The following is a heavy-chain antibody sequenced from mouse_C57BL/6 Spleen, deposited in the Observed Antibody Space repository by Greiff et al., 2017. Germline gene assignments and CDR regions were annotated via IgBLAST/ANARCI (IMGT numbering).Heavy chain of an antibody. CDR1: GYTFTSYW. Sequence: QVQLQQPGAELVKPGASVKLSCKASGYTFTSYWMQWVKQRPGQGLEWIGEIDPSDSYTNYNQKFKGKATLTVDTSSSTAYMQLSSLTSEDSAVYYCARSRGYGNYEAWFAYWGQGTLVTVSA. J-gene: IGHJ3*01. CDR3: ARSRGYGNYEAWFAY. CDR2: IDPSDSYT. V-gene: IGHV1-50*01. D-gene: IGHD2-1*01.